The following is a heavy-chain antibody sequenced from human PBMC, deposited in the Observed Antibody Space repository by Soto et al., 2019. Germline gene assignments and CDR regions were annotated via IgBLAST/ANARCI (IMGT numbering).Heavy chain of an antibody. Sequence: PSETLSLTCTVSGGSISSYYWSWIRQPPGKGLEWIGYIYYSGSTNYNPSLKSRVTISVDTSKNQFSLKLSSVTAADTAVYYCARVGAAYYYYGMDVWGQGTTVTVSS. CDR1: GGSISSYY. CDR2: IYYSGST. V-gene: IGHV4-59*01. J-gene: IGHJ6*02. CDR3: ARVGAAYYYYGMDV. D-gene: IGHD3-16*01.